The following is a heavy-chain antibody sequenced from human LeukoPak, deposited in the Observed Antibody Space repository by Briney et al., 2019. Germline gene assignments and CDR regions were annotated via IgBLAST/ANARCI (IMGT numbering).Heavy chain of an antibody. CDR1: GYSFTSYW. CDR3: ARHGRGIAAAGTYYYYYGMDV. J-gene: IGHJ6*02. V-gene: IGHV5-51*01. D-gene: IGHD6-13*01. Sequence: ESLKISCKGSGYSFTSYWIGWVRQMPRKGLEWMGIIYPGDSDTRYSPSFQGQVTISADKSISTAYLQWSSLKASDTAMYYCARHGRGIAAAGTYYYYYGMDVWGQGTTVTVSS. CDR2: IYPGDSDT.